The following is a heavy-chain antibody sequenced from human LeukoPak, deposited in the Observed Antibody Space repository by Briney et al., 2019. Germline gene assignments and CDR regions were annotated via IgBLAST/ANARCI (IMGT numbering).Heavy chain of an antibody. Sequence: SETLSLTCAVYGGSFSGYYWSSIRQPPGKGLEWIGEINHSGSTNYNPSLKSRVTISVDTSKNQFSLKLSSATAADTAVYYCARGVQDIVLWVPRPKSYYMDVWGKGTTVTVSS. CDR2: INHSGST. D-gene: IGHD2-8*02. J-gene: IGHJ6*03. CDR3: ARGVQDIVLWVPRPKSYYMDV. V-gene: IGHV4-34*01. CDR1: GGSFSGYY.